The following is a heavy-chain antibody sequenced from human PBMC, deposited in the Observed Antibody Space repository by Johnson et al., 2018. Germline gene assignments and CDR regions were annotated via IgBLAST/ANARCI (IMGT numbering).Heavy chain of an antibody. CDR2: ISWNSGYI. D-gene: IGHD3-10*01. J-gene: IGHJ3*01. CDR3: AKSLGYGSVSYHYALDV. V-gene: IGHV3-9*01. Sequence: VQLVQSGGGLVQPGRSLRLSCAASGLTFDEYAMHWVRQAPGKGLEWVSSISWNSGYIDYADSVKGRFTISRDNAKNSLHLQTNSLRAEDTALYYCAKSLGYGSVSYHYALDVWGQGTMVTVSS. CDR1: GLTFDEYA.